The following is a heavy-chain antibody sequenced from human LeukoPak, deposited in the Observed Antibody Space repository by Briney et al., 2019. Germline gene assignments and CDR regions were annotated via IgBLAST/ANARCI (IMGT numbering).Heavy chain of an antibody. D-gene: IGHD4-17*01. CDR1: GGSFSGYY. Sequence: SETLSLTCAVYGGSFSGYYWSWIRQPPGKGLEWIGEINHSGSTNYNPSLKSRVTISVDTSKNQFSLKLSSVTAADTAVYYCARHGDYVGADSWGQGTLVTVSS. J-gene: IGHJ5*01. CDR2: INHSGST. CDR3: ARHGDYVGADS. V-gene: IGHV4-34*01.